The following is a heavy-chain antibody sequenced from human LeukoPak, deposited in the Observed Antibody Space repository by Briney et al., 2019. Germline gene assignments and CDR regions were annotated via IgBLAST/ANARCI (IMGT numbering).Heavy chain of an antibody. Sequence: PSETLSLTCTVSGGSVSSYYWSWIRRPPGRGLEWIAYLSHSGSSDSNPSLTSRVTTLVDTSKNQFSLKLTSVTAADTAVYYCARARYANAWYAFDIWGHGTMVTVCS. CDR3: ARARYANAWYAFDI. D-gene: IGHD2-2*01. CDR2: LSHSGSS. V-gene: IGHV4-59*02. CDR1: GGSVSSYY. J-gene: IGHJ3*02.